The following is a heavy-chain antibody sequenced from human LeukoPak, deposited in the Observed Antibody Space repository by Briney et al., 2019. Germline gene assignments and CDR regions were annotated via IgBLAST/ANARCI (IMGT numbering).Heavy chain of an antibody. Sequence: SETLSLTCAVYGGSFSGYYWSWIRQPPGKGLEWIGEINHSGSTYYNPSLKSRVTISVDTSKNQFSLKLSSVTAADTAVYYCARLRVGATNFDYWGQGTLVTVSS. D-gene: IGHD1-26*01. J-gene: IGHJ4*02. V-gene: IGHV4-34*01. CDR3: ARLRVGATNFDY. CDR1: GGSFSGYY. CDR2: INHSGST.